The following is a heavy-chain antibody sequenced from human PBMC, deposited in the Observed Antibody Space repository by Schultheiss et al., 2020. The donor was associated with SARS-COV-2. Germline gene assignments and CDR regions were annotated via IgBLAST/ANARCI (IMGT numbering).Heavy chain of an antibody. CDR2: ISSSGSTI. J-gene: IGHJ6*02. V-gene: IGHV3-11*01. CDR1: GFTVSSNY. Sequence: GESLKISCAASGFTVSSNYMSWIRQAPGKGLEWVSYISSSGSTIYYADSVKGRFTISRDNAKNSLYLQMNSLRAEDTAVYYCATETYGDYPKHYYYYGMDVWGQGTTVTVSS. D-gene: IGHD4-17*01. CDR3: ATETYGDYPKHYYYYGMDV.